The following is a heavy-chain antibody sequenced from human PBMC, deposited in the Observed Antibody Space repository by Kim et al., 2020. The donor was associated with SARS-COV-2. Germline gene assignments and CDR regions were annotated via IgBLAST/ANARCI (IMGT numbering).Heavy chain of an antibody. CDR1: GFTSSSYA. CDR3: AKVVRRANVLRYFDWFLTVDY. CDR2: ISGSGGST. J-gene: IGHJ4*02. V-gene: IGHV3-23*01. D-gene: IGHD3-9*01. Sequence: GGSLRLSCAASGFTSSSYAMSWVRQAPGKGLEWVSAISGSGGSTYYADSVKGRLTISRDNSKNTLYLQMNCLRAEDTAVYYCAKVVRRANVLRYFDWFLTVDYWGQGTLVTVSS.